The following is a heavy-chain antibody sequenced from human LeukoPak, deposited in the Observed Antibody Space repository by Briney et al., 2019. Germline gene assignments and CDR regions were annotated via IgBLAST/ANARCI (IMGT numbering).Heavy chain of an antibody. CDR2: ISYDGSNK. J-gene: IGHJ4*02. Sequence: HPGGSLRLSCAASGFTFSSYGMHWVRQAPGKGLEWVAVISYDGSNKYYADSVKGRFTISRDNSENTLYLQMNSLRAEDTAVYYCAAPNFWSGYYALGYWGQGTLVTVSS. CDR1: GFTFSSYG. D-gene: IGHD3-3*01. CDR3: AAPNFWSGYYALGY. V-gene: IGHV3-30*03.